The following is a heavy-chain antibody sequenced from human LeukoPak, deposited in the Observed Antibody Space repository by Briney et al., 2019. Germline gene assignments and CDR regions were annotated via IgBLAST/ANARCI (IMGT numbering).Heavy chain of an antibody. J-gene: IGHJ5*02. V-gene: IGHV1-69*05. D-gene: IGHD3-16*01. CDR2: IIPIFGTA. Sequence: SVKVSCKASGGTFSSYAISWVRQAPGQGLEWMGRIIPIFGTANYAQKFQGRVTITTDESTSTAYMELSSLRSEDTAVYYCARAKDDVWWFDPWGQRTLVTVSS. CDR1: GGTFSSYA. CDR3: ARAKDDVWWFDP.